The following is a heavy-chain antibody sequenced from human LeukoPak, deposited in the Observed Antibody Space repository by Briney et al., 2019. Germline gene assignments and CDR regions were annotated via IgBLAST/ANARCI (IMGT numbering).Heavy chain of an antibody. CDR1: GGTFSSYA. V-gene: IGHV1-69*05. CDR2: IIPIFGTA. D-gene: IGHD6-19*01. Sequence: SVKVSCKASGGTFSSYAISWVRQAPGQGLEWMGRIIPIFGTANYAQKFQGRVTITTDESTSTAYMELSSLRSEDTAVYYCARDTSSGWYPGGAFDIWGQGTIVTVSS. J-gene: IGHJ3*02. CDR3: ARDTSSGWYPGGAFDI.